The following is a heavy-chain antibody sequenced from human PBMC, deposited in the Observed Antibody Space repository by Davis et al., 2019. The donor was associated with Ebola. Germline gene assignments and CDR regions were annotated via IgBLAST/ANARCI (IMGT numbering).Heavy chain of an antibody. D-gene: IGHD6-13*01. CDR1: GFTFSSFT. J-gene: IGHJ6*02. V-gene: IGHV3-21*01. CDR2: IGRSSSYI. CDR3: ARTLAADALFYGMDV. Sequence: GGSLRLSCAASGFTFSSFTMNWVRQAPGKGLEWVSSIGRSSSYISYADSVKGRFTISRDNAKNSLSLQMSSLRAEDTAVYYCARTLAADALFYGMDVWGQGTTVTVSS.